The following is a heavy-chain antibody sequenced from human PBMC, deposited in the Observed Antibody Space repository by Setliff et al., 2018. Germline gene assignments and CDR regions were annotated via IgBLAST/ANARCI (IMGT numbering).Heavy chain of an antibody. CDR2: ISSKNSYI. CDR1: GFTFTDYW. D-gene: IGHD6-6*01. V-gene: IGHV3-21*01. J-gene: IGHJ5*02. CDR3: ARDRGAARPWVWFDP. Sequence: GGSLRLSCAASGFTFTDYWMTWVRQAPGKGLEWVSAISSKNSYIYYADSVKGRFTISRDNAKNSLYLQMNGLRAEDTAVYYCARDRGAARPWVWFDPWGQGTLVTVSS.